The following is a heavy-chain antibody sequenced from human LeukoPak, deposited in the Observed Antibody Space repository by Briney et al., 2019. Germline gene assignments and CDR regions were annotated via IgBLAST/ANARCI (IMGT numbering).Heavy chain of an antibody. CDR3: ARNIVVGATTAGYFDY. V-gene: IGHV1-46*01. D-gene: IGHD1-26*01. J-gene: IGHJ4*02. Sequence: ASVKVSCKASGYTFTSYYMHWVRQAPGQGLGWMGIINPSGGSTSYAQKFQGRVTMTRDTSISTAYMELSRLRSDDTAVYYCARNIVVGATTAGYFDYWGQGTLVTVSS. CDR2: INPSGGST. CDR1: GYTFTSYY.